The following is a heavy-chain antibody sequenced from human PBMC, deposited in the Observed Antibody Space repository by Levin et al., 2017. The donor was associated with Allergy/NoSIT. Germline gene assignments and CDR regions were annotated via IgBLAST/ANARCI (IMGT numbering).Heavy chain of an antibody. J-gene: IGHJ4*02. V-gene: IGHV4-34*01. D-gene: IGHD2-2*01. Sequence: SETLSLTCAVYGGSFSGYYWSWIRQPPGKGLEWIGEINHSGSTNYNPSLKSRVTISVDTSKNQFSLKLSSVTAADTAVYYCVVPAAIFAYWGQGTLVTVSS. CDR1: GGSFSGYY. CDR2: INHSGST. CDR3: VVPAAIFAY.